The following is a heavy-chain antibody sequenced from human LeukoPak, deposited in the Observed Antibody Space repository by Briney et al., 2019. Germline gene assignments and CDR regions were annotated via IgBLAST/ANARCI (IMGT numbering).Heavy chain of an antibody. J-gene: IGHJ5*02. Sequence: ASVKVSGKASGYTFTSYDINWVRQATGQGLEGWGWLNPNSGNTGYAQKFQGRVTMTRNTSISTAYMELSSLRSEDTAVYYCARRSGWYRKGVRGRWFDPWGQGTLVTVSS. CDR1: GYTFTSYD. V-gene: IGHV1-8*01. CDR2: LNPNSGNT. D-gene: IGHD6-19*01. CDR3: ARRSGWYRKGVRGRWFDP.